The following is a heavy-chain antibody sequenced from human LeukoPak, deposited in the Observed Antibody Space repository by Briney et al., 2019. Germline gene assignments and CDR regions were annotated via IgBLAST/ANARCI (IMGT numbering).Heavy chain of an antibody. CDR3: AKDLYCSSTSCYMDV. D-gene: IGHD2-2*01. V-gene: IGHV3-23*01. Sequence: PGGSLRLSCAASGFTFSSYAMSWVRQAPGKGLEWVAAISGSGGSTYYADSAKGRFTISRDNSNNTPYLQMNSLRAEDTAVYYCAKDLYCSSTSCYMDVWGKGTTVTVSS. CDR1: GFTFSSYA. CDR2: ISGSGGST. J-gene: IGHJ6*03.